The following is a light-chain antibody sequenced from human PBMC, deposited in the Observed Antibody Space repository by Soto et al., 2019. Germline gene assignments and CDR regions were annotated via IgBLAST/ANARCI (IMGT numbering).Light chain of an antibody. Sequence: DVVMTQSPLSLSVTLGQPASISCRSSQSLVSSDGNTYLIWFHQRPGQSPRRLIYKVWNRDAGVPDRVSGSGSGTDFTLKIGRVEAEDVGVYYCMQGTHWPLYTFGQGTKLEMK. CDR3: MQGTHWPLYT. V-gene: IGKV2-30*01. CDR1: QSLVSSDGNTY. CDR2: KVW. J-gene: IGKJ2*01.